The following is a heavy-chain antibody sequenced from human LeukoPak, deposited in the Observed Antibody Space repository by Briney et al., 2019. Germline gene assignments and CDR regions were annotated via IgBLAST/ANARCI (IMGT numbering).Heavy chain of an antibody. Sequence: GGSLRLSCAASGFTLRSSAMSWVRQAPGKGLEWVSAISGDGGTISYAASVRGRFTISRDNAKNTLFLQMSSLRAGDTALYYCAKELYGNPSGYWGQGTRVIVSS. V-gene: IGHV3-23*01. CDR3: AKELYGNPSGY. CDR2: ISGDGGTI. CDR1: GFTLRSSA. J-gene: IGHJ4*02. D-gene: IGHD2-8*01.